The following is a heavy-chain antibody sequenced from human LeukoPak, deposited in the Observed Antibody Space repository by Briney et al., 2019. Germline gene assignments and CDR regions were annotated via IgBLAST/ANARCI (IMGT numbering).Heavy chain of an antibody. Sequence: SETLSLTCTVSGGSISSYYWSWIRQPPGKGLEWIGYIYYSGSTNYNPSLKSRVTISVDTSKNQFSLKLSSVTAADTAVYYCARVVVAATFYYYYYMDVWGKGTTATVSS. D-gene: IGHD2-15*01. J-gene: IGHJ6*03. CDR1: GGSISSYY. V-gene: IGHV4-59*01. CDR2: IYYSGST. CDR3: ARVVVAATFYYYYYMDV.